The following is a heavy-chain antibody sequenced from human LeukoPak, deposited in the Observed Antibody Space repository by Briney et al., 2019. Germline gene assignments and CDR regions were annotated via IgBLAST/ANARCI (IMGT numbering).Heavy chain of an antibody. J-gene: IGHJ6*03. Sequence: ASVKVSCKASGYTFTDYFMHWVRQAPGQGLEWMGWINPNTGGTNYAQKFQGRVTMTRDTSISTAYMELSRLRSDDTAVYYCARDWGCSSTSCSVEGIYYYYMDVWGKGTTVTVSS. CDR3: ARDWGCSSTSCSVEGIYYYYMDV. CDR1: GYTFTDYF. V-gene: IGHV1-2*02. CDR2: INPNTGGT. D-gene: IGHD2-2*01.